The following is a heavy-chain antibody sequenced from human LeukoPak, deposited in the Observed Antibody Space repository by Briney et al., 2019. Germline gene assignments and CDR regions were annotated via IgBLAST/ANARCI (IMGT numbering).Heavy chain of an antibody. D-gene: IGHD3-10*01. CDR2: SWYHGGNK. CDR3: AKDLGVTMVRGLCDY. V-gene: IGHV3-33*06. CDR1: GLTFSGCG. Sequence: GGSLRLSCAVSGLTFSGCGMHGVRQAPAKRREGVARSWYHGGNKYYADSVKGRFTISRDTSKNALYLQMNSLRAEDTGVYYCAKDLGVTMVRGLCDYWGQGTLVTVSS. J-gene: IGHJ4*02.